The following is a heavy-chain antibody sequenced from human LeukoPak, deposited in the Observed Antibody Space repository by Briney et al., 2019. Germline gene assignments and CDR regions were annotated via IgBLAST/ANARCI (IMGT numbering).Heavy chain of an antibody. J-gene: IGHJ5*02. CDR3: AKTPGIAAAGPWFDP. D-gene: IGHD6-13*01. Sequence: PSETLSLTCTVSGASISSYYWSWIRQPPGKGLEWIGYIYYSGSTNYNPSLKSRVTISVDTSKNQFSLKLSSVTAADTAVYYCAKTPGIAAAGPWFDPWGQGTLVTVSS. CDR1: GASISSYY. V-gene: IGHV4-59*01. CDR2: IYYSGST.